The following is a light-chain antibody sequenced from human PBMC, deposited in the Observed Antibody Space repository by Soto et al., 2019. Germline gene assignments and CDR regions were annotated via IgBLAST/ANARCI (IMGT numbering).Light chain of an antibody. CDR3: ATWHSNPWV. CDR1: SGHSSYI. CDR2: VEHSGSY. V-gene: IGLV4-60*02. Sequence: QPVLTQSSSASASLGSSVKLTCTLGSGHSSYIIAWHQQQPGKAPRYLMKVEHSGSYNKGSGLPDRFSGSSSGDDRYLTISILRFGGEADYFCATWHSNPWVFGGGTTVTAL. J-gene: IGLJ3*02.